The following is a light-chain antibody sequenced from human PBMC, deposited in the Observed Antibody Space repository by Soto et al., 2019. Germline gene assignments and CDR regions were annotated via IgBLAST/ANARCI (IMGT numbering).Light chain of an antibody. J-gene: IGKJ5*01. CDR1: QSITTW. Sequence: IQMTQSPSTFSAHVLDSVTITFLASQSITTWLAWYQQRPGKAPKLLIYDVSSLQSGVPSRFSGSGSGTDFTLTISSLQPEDFATYYCQQANSFPFTFGQGTRLEIK. V-gene: IGKV1-12*02. CDR2: DVS. CDR3: QQANSFPFT.